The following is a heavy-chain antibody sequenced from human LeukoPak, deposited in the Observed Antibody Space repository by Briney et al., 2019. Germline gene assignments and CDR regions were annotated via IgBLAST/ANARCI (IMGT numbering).Heavy chain of an antibody. J-gene: IGHJ6*02. CDR2: ISGSGGST. D-gene: IGHD4-17*01. CDR3: ANPYGDSYYYYGMDL. V-gene: IGHV3-23*01. CDR1: GFTFSSYA. Sequence: GGSLRLSCAASGFTFSSYAMCWVRQAPGKGLEWVSAISGSGGSTYYADSVKGRFTISRDNSKNTLYLQMNSLRAEDTAVYYCANPYGDSYYYYGMDLWGQGTTVTVSS.